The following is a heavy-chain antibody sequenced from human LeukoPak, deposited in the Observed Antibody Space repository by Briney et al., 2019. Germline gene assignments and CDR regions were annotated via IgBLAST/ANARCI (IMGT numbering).Heavy chain of an antibody. J-gene: IGHJ5*02. Sequence: SETLSLTCAVYGGSFSGYYWSWIRQPPGKGLEWIGEINHSGSTNYNPSLKSRVTISVDTSKNQFSLKLSSVTAADTAVYHCARRASQGFDPWGQGTLVTVSS. D-gene: IGHD2-2*01. V-gene: IGHV4-34*01. CDR3: ARRASQGFDP. CDR1: GGSFSGYY. CDR2: INHSGST.